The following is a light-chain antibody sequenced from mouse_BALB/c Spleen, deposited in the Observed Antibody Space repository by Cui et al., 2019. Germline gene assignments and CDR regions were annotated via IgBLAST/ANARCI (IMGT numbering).Light chain of an antibody. CDR2: DTS. CDR3: QQWSSYPLT. J-gene: IGKJ4*01. Sequence: QIVLTQSPAIMSASPGEKVTMTSSASSSVSYMYWYQQKPGSSPRLLIYDTSNLASGVPVRFSGSGSGTSYSLTISRMEAEDAATYYCQQWSSYPLTFGSGTKLEIK. V-gene: IGKV4-55*01. CDR1: SSVSY.